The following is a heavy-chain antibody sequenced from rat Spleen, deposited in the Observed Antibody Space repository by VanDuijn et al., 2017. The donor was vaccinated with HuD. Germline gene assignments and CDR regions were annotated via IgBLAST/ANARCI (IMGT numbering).Heavy chain of an antibody. CDR2: ISYDGDST. Sequence: EVQLVESGGGLVQPGRSLKLSCAASGFPFSNYDMAWVRQAPKAGLEWVATISYDGDSTNYRDSVKGRFTISRDNAKSSLYLQMDSLRSEDTATYYCTRNWDYWGQGVMVTVSS. CDR3: TRNWDY. CDR1: GFPFSNYD. V-gene: IGHV5-7*01. D-gene: IGHD5-1*01. J-gene: IGHJ2*01.